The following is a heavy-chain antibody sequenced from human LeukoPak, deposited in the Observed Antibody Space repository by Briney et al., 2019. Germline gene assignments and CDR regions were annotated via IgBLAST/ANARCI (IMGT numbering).Heavy chain of an antibody. D-gene: IGHD3-22*01. CDR2: ISGSGGST. Sequence: GGSLRLSCAASGFTFSSYAMSWVRQAPGKGLEWVSAISGSGGSTYYADSAKGRLTISRDNSKNTLYLQMNSLRAEDTAVYYCARGPYYYDSSGYIEVDYWGQGTLVTVSS. CDR1: GFTFSSYA. J-gene: IGHJ4*02. CDR3: ARGPYYYDSSGYIEVDY. V-gene: IGHV3-23*01.